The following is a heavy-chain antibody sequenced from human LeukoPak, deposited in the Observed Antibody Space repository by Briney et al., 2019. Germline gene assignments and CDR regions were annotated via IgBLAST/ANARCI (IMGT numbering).Heavy chain of an antibody. CDR1: GYTFTGYY. D-gene: IGHD4-17*01. CDR2: INPNIGGT. Sequence: SVTVSCLSSGYTFTGYYMHGVRQATGQGLAWMGLINPNIGGTNYAQKFQGRVTMTRDTSISTAYMELSRLRSDDTAVYYCARVPDYGDYPYYFDYWGQGTLVTVSS. J-gene: IGHJ4*02. CDR3: ARVPDYGDYPYYFDY. V-gene: IGHV1-2*02.